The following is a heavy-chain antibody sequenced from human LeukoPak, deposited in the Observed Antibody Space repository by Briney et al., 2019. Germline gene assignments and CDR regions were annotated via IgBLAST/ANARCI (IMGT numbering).Heavy chain of an antibody. CDR2: ISSSSSYI. V-gene: IGHV3-21*01. Sequence: PGGSLRLSCAASGFTFSSYSMNWVRQAPGKGLEWVSSISSSSSYIYYADSVKGRFTISRDNAKNSLYLQMNSLRAEDTAVYYCARDSTTYYYDSSGSQGDQGEHLEYFQHWGQGTLVTVSS. D-gene: IGHD3-22*01. CDR1: GFTFSSYS. CDR3: ARDSTTYYYDSSGSQGDQGEHLEYFQH. J-gene: IGHJ1*01.